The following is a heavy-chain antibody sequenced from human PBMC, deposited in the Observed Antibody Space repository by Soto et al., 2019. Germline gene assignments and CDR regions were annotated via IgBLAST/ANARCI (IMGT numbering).Heavy chain of an antibody. CDR2: INAGNGNT. V-gene: IGHV1-3*01. D-gene: IGHD2-2*01. J-gene: IGHJ6*04. CDR3: ASSVVVPAAMDV. Sequence: QVQLVQSGAEVKKPGASVKVSCKASGYTFTSYAMHWVRRAPGQRLEWMGWINAGNGNTKYSQKFQGRVTITRDTSASTAYVELSSLRSEDTAVYYCASSVVVPAAMDVWGKGTTVTVSS. CDR1: GYTFTSYA.